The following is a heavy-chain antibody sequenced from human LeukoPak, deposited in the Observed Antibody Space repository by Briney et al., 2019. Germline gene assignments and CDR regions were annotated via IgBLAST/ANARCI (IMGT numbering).Heavy chain of an antibody. CDR3: ARMCGYNWNYTDY. V-gene: IGHV2-70*11. D-gene: IGHD1-20*01. J-gene: IGHJ4*02. CDR2: IDSDDDK. Sequence: RESGPALVKPTQTLTLTCTFSGFSLTTGGLCVTWVRQPPGKALEWLARIDSDDDKYYSTSLEARLTISKDTSKNQVVLTMTSMDPVDTATCYCARMCGYNWNYTDYWGQGGLVTVSS. CDR1: GFSLTTGGLC.